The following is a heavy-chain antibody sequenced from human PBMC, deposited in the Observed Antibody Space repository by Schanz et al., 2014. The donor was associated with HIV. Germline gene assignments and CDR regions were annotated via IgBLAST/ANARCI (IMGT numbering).Heavy chain of an antibody. CDR3: AKDRNYYDSKYRGKGNYYYYYGMDV. V-gene: IGHV3-30*18. J-gene: IGHJ6*02. D-gene: IGHD3-22*01. CDR2: ISYDGRNK. Sequence: QVQLVESGGGVVQPGRSLRLSCAGSGFSFDTFGIHWVRQAPGKGLEWLAVISYDGRNKKFANPVKGRFTISRDNSKNTLYLQMKSLRAEDTAVYYCAKDRNYYDSKYRGKGNYYYYYGMDVWGQGTTVTVSS. CDR1: GFSFDTFG.